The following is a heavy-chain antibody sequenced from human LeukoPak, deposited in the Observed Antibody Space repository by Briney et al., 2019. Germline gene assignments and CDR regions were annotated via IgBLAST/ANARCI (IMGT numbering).Heavy chain of an antibody. Sequence: TSGGSLRLSCAASGFTFSNAWMSWVRQAPGKGLEWVGRIKSKTDGGTTDYAAPVKGRFTISRDDSKNTLYLQMNSLKTEDTAVYYCTTEYDYVWGNYRYFDYWGQGTLVTVSS. V-gene: IGHV3-15*01. CDR1: GFTFSNAW. J-gene: IGHJ4*02. CDR2: IKSKTDGGTT. D-gene: IGHD3-16*02. CDR3: TTEYDYVWGNYRYFDY.